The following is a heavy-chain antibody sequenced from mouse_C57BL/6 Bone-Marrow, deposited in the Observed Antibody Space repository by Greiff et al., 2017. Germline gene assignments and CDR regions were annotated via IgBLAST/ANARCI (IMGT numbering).Heavy chain of an antibody. D-gene: IGHD2-2*01. V-gene: IGHV5-2*03. J-gene: IGHJ1*03. Sequence: DVKLVESGGGLVQPGESLKLSCESNEYEFPSHDMSWVRKTPEKRLELVAAINSDGGSTYYPATMERRFIISRDNTKKTLYLQMSSLRSEDTALYYCARRYGFYWYFDVWGTGTTVTVSS. CDR1: EYEFPSHD. CDR2: INSDGGST. CDR3: ARRYGFYWYFDV.